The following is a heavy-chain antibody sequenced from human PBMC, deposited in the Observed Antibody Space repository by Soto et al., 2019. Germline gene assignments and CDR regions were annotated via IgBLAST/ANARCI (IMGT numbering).Heavy chain of an antibody. CDR2: LYDSATT. CDR1: GVSITTSY. D-gene: IGHD3-16*01. V-gene: IGHV4-59*01. CDR3: AQGGVRMDV. J-gene: IGHJ6*02. Sequence: QVQLQESGPGLVKPSETLSLTCTVSGVSITTSYWSWVRQPPGEGLEWIAYLYDSATTNYDPCLKSRVTVSVDMSKNQFSLKLTSVTAADTAVYYCAQGGVRMDVWGQGTTVTVSS.